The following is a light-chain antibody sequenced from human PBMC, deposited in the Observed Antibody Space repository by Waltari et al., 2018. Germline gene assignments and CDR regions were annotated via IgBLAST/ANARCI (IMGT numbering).Light chain of an antibody. J-gene: IGLJ2*01. CDR1: ISDVGGYDY. V-gene: IGLV2-8*01. CDR2: EVN. Sequence: QSALTQPPSASGSPGQSVTISCTGTISDVGGYDYVSWYQQHPGKAAKIMIYEVNKRPSGVPDRFSGSKSASTASLTVSGLQADDEADYYCSSYAGSNTVVFGAGTKLTVL. CDR3: SSYAGSNTVV.